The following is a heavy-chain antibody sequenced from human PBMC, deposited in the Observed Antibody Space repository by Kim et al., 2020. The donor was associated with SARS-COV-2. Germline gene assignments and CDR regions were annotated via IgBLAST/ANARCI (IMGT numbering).Heavy chain of an antibody. V-gene: IGHV3-9*01. CDR2: ISWNSGSI. CDR3: AKDMRSLLSPGPTTFQH. D-gene: IGHD5-12*01. J-gene: IGHJ1*01. CDR1: GFTFDDYA. Sequence: GGSLRLSCAASGFTFDDYAMHWVRQAPGKGLEWVSGISWNSGSIGYADSVKGRFTISRDNAKNSLYLQMNSLRAEDTALYYCAKDMRSLLSPGPTTFQHWGQGTLVTVSS.